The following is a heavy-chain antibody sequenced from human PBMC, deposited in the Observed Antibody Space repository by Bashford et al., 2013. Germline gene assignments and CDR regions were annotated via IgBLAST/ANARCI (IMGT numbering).Heavy chain of an antibody. CDR1: GYTFTGYY. CDR2: INPNSGGT. Sequence: VASVKVSCKASGYTFTGYYMHWVRQAPGQGLEWMGWINPNSGGTNYAQKFQGRVTMTRDTSISTAYMELSRLRSDDTAVYYCARMFSNRRGPQHWGQGTLVTVSS. CDR3: ARMFSNRRGPQH. D-gene: IGHD3-10*02. J-gene: IGHJ1*01. V-gene: IGHV1-2*02.